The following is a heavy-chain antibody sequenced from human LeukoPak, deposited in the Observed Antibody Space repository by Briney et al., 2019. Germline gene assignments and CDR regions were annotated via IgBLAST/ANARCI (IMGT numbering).Heavy chain of an antibody. CDR1: GFTFSSYG. CDR3: AKDFDSSSHSFDY. D-gene: IGHD6-6*01. V-gene: IGHV3-33*06. Sequence: PGGSLRLSCAASGFTFSSYGMHWVRQAPGKGLEWVAVIWYDGSNKYYADSVMGRFTISRDNSKNTLYLQMNSLRAEDTAVYYCAKDFDSSSHSFDYWGQGTLVTVSS. CDR2: IWYDGSNK. J-gene: IGHJ4*02.